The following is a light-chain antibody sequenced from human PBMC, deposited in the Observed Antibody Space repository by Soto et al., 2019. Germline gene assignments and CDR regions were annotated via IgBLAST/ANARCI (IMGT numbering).Light chain of an antibody. J-gene: IGLJ2*01. Sequence: QSVLTQPPSASGTPGQRVTISCSGSSSNIGSNTVNWYQQLPGTAPKLLIYSNNQRPSGAPGRLSGSKCGTSASLATSGLQSEDEADYYCAAWDDSLNGHVVFGGGTKLTVL. CDR3: AAWDDSLNGHVV. CDR1: SSNIGSNT. V-gene: IGLV1-44*01. CDR2: SNN.